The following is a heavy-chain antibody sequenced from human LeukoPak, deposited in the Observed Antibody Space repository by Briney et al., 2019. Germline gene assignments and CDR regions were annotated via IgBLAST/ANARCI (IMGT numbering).Heavy chain of an antibody. D-gene: IGHD5-18*01. CDR1: GFIFSTYW. V-gene: IGHV3-7*01. J-gene: IGHJ4*02. CDR2: IKEDGSDK. CDR3: ARDAGYGYDRFDY. Sequence: GGSLRLSCAASGFIFSTYWMAWVRQAPRNGLEWGVNIKEDGSDKNYVVSMKGRFTISRDNANNSLHLQMNSLRAEDTAVYYCARDAGYGYDRFDYWGQGTQVTVSS.